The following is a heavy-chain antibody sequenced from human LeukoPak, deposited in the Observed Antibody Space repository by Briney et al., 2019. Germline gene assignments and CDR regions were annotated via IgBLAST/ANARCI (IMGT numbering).Heavy chain of an antibody. CDR2: ITAYNGNR. V-gene: IGHV1-18*01. J-gene: IGHJ4*01. D-gene: IGHD1-1*01. Sequence: ASVTVSCTTSGYTFSNYGISWVRQAPGQGLEWMGWITAYNGNRLYAQRFQGRITLTTDTSTSTSYMELRSLEYDDTAIYYCARDNDKVVDHWGQGALVTVSS. CDR3: ARDNDKVVDH. CDR1: GYTFSNYG.